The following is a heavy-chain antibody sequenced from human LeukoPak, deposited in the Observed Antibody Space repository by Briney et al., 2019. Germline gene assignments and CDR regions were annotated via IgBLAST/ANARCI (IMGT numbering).Heavy chain of an antibody. CDR1: GFTFSSYA. CDR2: ISGSGNRT. J-gene: IGHJ3*02. CDR3: AKDRSRVDGPDAFDI. V-gene: IGHV3-23*01. Sequence: PGGSLRLSCAASGFTFSSYAMSWVRQAPGKGLEWVSSISGSGNRTYYADSVKGRFTISRDNSKNTLFLQMNSLRAEDTAVYYCAKDRSRVDGPDAFDIWGQGTMVTVSS. D-gene: IGHD5-24*01.